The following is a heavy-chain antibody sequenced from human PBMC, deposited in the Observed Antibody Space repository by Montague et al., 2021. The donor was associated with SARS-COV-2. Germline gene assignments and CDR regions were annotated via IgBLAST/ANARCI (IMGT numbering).Heavy chain of an antibody. V-gene: IGHV4-39*01. CDR2: QYYSGST. CDR3: ATLPSSITIFGVVQGDYFDD. CDR1: GASISSRSYY. J-gene: IGHJ4*02. Sequence: SETLSLTCTVSGASISSRSYYWGWIRQPPGQGLEWIVFQYYSGSTYYTPTLKIRVTISVDTSKNQVALKLSSVTAADTAVYYCATLPSSITIFGVVQGDYFDDWGQGTMVTVSS. D-gene: IGHD3-3*01.